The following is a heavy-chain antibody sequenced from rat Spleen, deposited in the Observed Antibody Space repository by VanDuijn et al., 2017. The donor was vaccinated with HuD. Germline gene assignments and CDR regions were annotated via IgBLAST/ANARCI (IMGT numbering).Heavy chain of an antibody. CDR2: IWNTGAT. CDR1: GFSLTSYN. CDR3: ARGDSYSGDGPR. J-gene: IGHJ2*01. D-gene: IGHD1-1*01. Sequence: QVQLKESGPGLVQASQTLSLTCSVSGFSLTSYNVHWVRQSPGKGLEWMGVIWNTGATRYNSALKSRLSISKDTSKSQVFLKMNSLQTEDTATYYCARGDSYSGDGPRWGQGVMVTVSS. V-gene: IGHV2-41*01.